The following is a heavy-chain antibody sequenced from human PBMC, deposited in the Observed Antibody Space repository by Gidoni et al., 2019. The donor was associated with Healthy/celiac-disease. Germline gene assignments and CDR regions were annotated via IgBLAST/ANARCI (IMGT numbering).Heavy chain of an antibody. CDR1: GYTFTGYY. Sequence: QVQLVQSGAEVKTPGASVTVSCKASGYTFTGYYMHWVRQAPGQGLDWRGWINPNSGGTNYAQKFQGRVTMTSDTSISTAYMELSRLRSDDTAVYYCARWLPSTHSDYWGQGTLVTVSS. D-gene: IGHD5-12*01. CDR2: INPNSGGT. V-gene: IGHV1-2*02. CDR3: ARWLPSTHSDY. J-gene: IGHJ4*02.